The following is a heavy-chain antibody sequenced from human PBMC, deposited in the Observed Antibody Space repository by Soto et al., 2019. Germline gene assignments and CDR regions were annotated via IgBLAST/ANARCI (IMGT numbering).Heavy chain of an antibody. J-gene: IGHJ4*02. CDR3: ARLSGSYNDRYFDY. CDR2: VYYNGNT. CDR1: GGSTSIGSYQ. V-gene: IGHV4-39*01. Sequence: PSETLSLTCTVSGGSTSIGSYQWFWIRQPPGKGLEWIGNVYYNGNTYYNPSLKSRLTISVDTSNNQFSLKVKSVTAADTAVYYCARLSGSYNDRYFDYWGQGTLVTVSS. D-gene: IGHD1-26*01.